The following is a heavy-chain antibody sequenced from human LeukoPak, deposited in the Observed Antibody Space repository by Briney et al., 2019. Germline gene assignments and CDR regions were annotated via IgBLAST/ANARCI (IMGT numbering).Heavy chain of an antibody. CDR1: GFTFSSYA. D-gene: IGHD5-18*01. J-gene: IGHJ4*02. Sequence: GRSLRLSCAASGFTFSSYAMHWVRLAPGKGLEWVAVIWYDGSNKYYADSVKGRFTISRDNSKNTLYLQMNSLRAEDTAVYYCARAHGYSYGYIDYWGQGTLVTVSS. V-gene: IGHV3-33*01. CDR3: ARAHGYSYGYIDY. CDR2: IWYDGSNK.